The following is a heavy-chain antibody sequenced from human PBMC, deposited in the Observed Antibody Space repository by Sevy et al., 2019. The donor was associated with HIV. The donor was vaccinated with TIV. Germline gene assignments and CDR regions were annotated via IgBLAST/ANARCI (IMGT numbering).Heavy chain of an antibody. V-gene: IGHV3-21*01. CDR3: ARDFRVPAGTDAGGMDV. D-gene: IGHD2-2*01. CDR2: ISSSSSYI. J-gene: IGHJ6*02. CDR1: GFTFSSYS. Sequence: GGSLRLSCAASGFTFSSYSMNWVRQAPGKGLEWVSSISSSSSYIYYADSVKGRFTISRDNAKNSLYLQMNSLRAEDTAVYYCARDFRVPAGTDAGGMDVWVQGTTVTVSS.